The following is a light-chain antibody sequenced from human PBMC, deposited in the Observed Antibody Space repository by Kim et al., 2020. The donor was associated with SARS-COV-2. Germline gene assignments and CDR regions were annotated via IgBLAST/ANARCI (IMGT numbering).Light chain of an antibody. CDR1: QSINSW. CDR3: QQYNSYPRT. V-gene: IGKV1-5*01. J-gene: IGKJ2*01. Sequence: GDRVAFTWRASQSINSWVAWYQREPGGAPKLLIYDACSLESGVPSRFSGSGCGTGFTLTISSLQPDDFATYYCQQYNSYPRTFGQGTKLEI. CDR2: DAC.